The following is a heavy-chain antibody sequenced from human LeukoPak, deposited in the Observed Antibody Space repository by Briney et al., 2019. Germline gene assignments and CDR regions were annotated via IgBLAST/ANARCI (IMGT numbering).Heavy chain of an antibody. J-gene: IGHJ1*01. D-gene: IGHD2-8*01. Sequence: GTLRHSCAASGFTFSTYGMNWVRQAPGKGLEWVSAVSGSGSTTYYARSVKGRFTVSRDNSKNTLYLQMNSLRAEDTAVYYCARANPVLMVSKYFQHWGQGTLVTVSS. CDR1: GFTFSTYG. CDR2: VSGSGSTT. CDR3: ARANPVLMVSKYFQH. V-gene: IGHV3-23*01.